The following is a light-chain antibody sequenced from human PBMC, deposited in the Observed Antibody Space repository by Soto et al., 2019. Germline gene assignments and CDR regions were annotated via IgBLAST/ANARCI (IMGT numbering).Light chain of an antibody. Sequence: QSALTQPAPVSGSPGQSITISCTGTSSDVGNYKYVSWYQQHPGKAPKLMIYEVSNRPSGVSNRFSGSKSGNTVSLTISGLQAEDETDYYCFSYTSSGTYVFGTGTKV. CDR3: FSYTSSGTYV. CDR1: SSDVGNYKY. V-gene: IGLV2-14*01. CDR2: EVS. J-gene: IGLJ1*01.